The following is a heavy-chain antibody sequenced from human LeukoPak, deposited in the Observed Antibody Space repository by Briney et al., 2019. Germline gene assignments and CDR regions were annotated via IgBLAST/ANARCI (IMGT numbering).Heavy chain of an antibody. Sequence: SATLSLTCAVSAYSISSGYYWGWIRQPPGKGLEWIARIYPRAKTYSTPSLKSRVSISVYTSKSKCSLKLSSVTATDTAVYYCARERDTYGDYDWAYWGQGTLVTVSS. D-gene: IGHD5-12*01. CDR3: ARERDTYGDYDWAY. J-gene: IGHJ4*02. CDR1: AYSISSGYY. V-gene: IGHV4-38-2*02. CDR2: IYPRAKT.